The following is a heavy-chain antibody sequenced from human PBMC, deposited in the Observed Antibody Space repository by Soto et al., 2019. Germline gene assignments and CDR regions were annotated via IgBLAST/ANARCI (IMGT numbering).Heavy chain of an antibody. Sequence: QMQLVGSGGGVVQPGTSLRLSCAASGFPFSNYGIHWVRQAPGKGLEWVALTWTDGNNKYYADSVKGRFTISRYNSKNTIYWQMNSLRVEDTAVYYCARVRCGYCVGTSCSYMEVWGKGTTVTVSS. CDR3: ARVRCGYCVGTSCSYMEV. J-gene: IGHJ6*04. CDR1: GFPFSNYG. CDR2: TWTDGNNK. V-gene: IGHV3-33*01. D-gene: IGHD2-2*03.